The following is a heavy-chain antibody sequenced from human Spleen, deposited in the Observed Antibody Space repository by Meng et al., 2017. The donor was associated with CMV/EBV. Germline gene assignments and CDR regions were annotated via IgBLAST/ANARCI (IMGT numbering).Heavy chain of an antibody. V-gene: IGHV3-23*01. CDR3: ATDFPTLDWLAPAFDH. Sequence: SGFTFSTYSMNWVRQAPGKGLEWVSAISGSGSTYYAGSVRGRFTISRDNSKNTLFLQMNRLRAEDTAVYYCATDFPTLDWLAPAFDHWGQGTLVTVSS. J-gene: IGHJ4*02. D-gene: IGHD3-9*01. CDR1: GFTFSTYS. CDR2: ISGSGST.